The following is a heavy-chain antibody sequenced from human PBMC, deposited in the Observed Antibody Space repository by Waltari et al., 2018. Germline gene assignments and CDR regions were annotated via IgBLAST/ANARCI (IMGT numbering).Heavy chain of an antibody. D-gene: IGHD2-2*01. J-gene: IGHJ6*03. Sequence: QVQLQESGPGLVKPSQTLSLTCTVSGGSISSGDYYWSWIRQPPGKGLEWIGYIYYSGSTYYNPSLMSRVTISVDTSKNQFSLKLSSVTAADTAVYYCARDGSRSSLYYYMDVWGKGTTVTISS. CDR2: IYYSGST. CDR1: GGSISSGDYY. V-gene: IGHV4-30-4*08. CDR3: ARDGSRSSLYYYMDV.